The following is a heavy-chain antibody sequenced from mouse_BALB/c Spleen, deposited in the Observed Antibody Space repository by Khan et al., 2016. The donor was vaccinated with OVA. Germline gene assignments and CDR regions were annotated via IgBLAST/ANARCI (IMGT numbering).Heavy chain of an antibody. Sequence: VQLQQSGAELVRPGALVNLSCKASGFNIKDYYMHWVKQRPEQGLEWIGWIDPENGNTIYDPKFQGKAILTVDKSSNTAYMELRSLTSEDSAVFYCARGYEFFPYWGQGTLVTVSA. CDR1: GFNIKDYY. CDR2: IDPENGNT. V-gene: IGHV14-1*02. D-gene: IGHD2-12*01. J-gene: IGHJ3*01. CDR3: ARGYEFFPY.